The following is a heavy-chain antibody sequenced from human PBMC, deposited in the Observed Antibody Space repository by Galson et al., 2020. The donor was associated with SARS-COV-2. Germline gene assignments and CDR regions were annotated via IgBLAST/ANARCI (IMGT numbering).Heavy chain of an antibody. CDR2: INPNTGGT. D-gene: IGHD5-12*01. Sequence: ASVKVSCKTSGYNFTAYYIHWVRQAPGQGLEWMGWINPNTGGTNYAQKFQGWVTMTRDTSISTAYMALSRLKSDDTAVYYCARETEMATFNYFDYWGQGTLVTVSS. V-gene: IGHV1-2*04. CDR1: GYNFTAYY. CDR3: ARETEMATFNYFDY. J-gene: IGHJ4*02.